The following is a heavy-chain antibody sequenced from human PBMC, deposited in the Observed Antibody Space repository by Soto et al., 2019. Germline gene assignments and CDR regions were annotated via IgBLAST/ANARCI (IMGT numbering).Heavy chain of an antibody. CDR3: ARHPPLRYFDWLLREFDY. D-gene: IGHD3-9*01. Sequence: QLQLQESGPGLVKPSETLSLTCTVSGGSISSSSYYWGWIRQPPGKGLEWIGSIYYSGSTYYNPSLKSRVTISVDTSKNQFSLKLSSVTAADTAVYYCARHPPLRYFDWLLREFDYWGQGTLVTVSS. V-gene: IGHV4-39*01. J-gene: IGHJ4*02. CDR2: IYYSGST. CDR1: GGSISSSSYY.